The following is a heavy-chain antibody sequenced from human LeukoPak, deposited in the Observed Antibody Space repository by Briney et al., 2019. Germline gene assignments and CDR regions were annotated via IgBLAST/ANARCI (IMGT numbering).Heavy chain of an antibody. CDR2: IIPILGIA. Sequence: SVKVSCKASGGTFSSYAISWVRQAPGQGLEWMGRIIPILGIANYAQKFQGRVTITADKSTSTAYMELSSLRSEDTAVYYCARTTLSLYYYYGMDVWGQGTTVTVSS. CDR1: GGTFSSYA. D-gene: IGHD4-11*01. V-gene: IGHV1-69*04. CDR3: ARTTLSLYYYYGMDV. J-gene: IGHJ6*02.